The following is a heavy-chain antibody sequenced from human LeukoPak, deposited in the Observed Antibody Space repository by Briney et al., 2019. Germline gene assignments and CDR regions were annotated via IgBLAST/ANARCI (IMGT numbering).Heavy chain of an antibody. CDR1: GFTFSSYA. Sequence: PGGSLRLSCAASGFTFSSYAMHWVRQAPGKGLEWVAVISYDGSNKYYADSVKGRFTISRDNSKNTLYLQMNSLRAEDTAVYYCARNYGDSSGGYWGQGTLVTVSS. CDR2: ISYDGSNK. J-gene: IGHJ4*02. D-gene: IGHD4-17*01. V-gene: IGHV3-30-3*01. CDR3: ARNYGDSSGGY.